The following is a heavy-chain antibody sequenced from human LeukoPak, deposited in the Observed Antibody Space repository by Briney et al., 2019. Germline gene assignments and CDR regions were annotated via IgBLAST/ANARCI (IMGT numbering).Heavy chain of an antibody. V-gene: IGHV4-39*01. J-gene: IGHJ5*02. CDR1: GGSISSSSYY. Sequence: SETLSLTCTVSGGSISSSSYYWGWIRQPPGKGLEWIGSIYYSGSTYYNPSLKSRVTISVDTSKNQFSLKLSSVTAADTAVYYCARHWYYDFWSGYSFRGLFDPLGQGTLVTVSS. CDR3: ARHWYYDFWSGYSFRGLFDP. D-gene: IGHD3-3*01. CDR2: IYYSGST.